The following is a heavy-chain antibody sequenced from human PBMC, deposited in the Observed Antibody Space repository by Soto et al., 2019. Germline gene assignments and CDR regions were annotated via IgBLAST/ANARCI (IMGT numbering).Heavy chain of an antibody. CDR2: ISGSGGST. D-gene: IGHD3-3*01. J-gene: IGHJ3*02. V-gene: IGHV3-23*01. CDR3: EKPVGKKYDFWSGYSPDAFDI. CDR1: GFTFSSYA. Sequence: EVQLLESGGGLVQPGGSLRLSCAASGFTFSSYAMSWVRQAPGKGLEWVSAISGSGGSTYYADSVKGRFTISRDNSKNTLYLQMNSMRAEDTAVYYCEKPVGKKYDFWSGYSPDAFDIWGQGTMVTGSS.